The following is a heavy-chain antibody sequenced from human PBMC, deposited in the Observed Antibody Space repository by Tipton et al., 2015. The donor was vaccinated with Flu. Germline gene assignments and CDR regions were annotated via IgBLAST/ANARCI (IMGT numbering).Heavy chain of an antibody. V-gene: IGHV4-34*01. Sequence: GLVKPSETLSLICAVYGGSFGGYYWAWIRQPPGKGLEWIGSIHQSGTTYYRSSLRSRATISLDTSKNQFSLKLSSVTAADTAVYYCTRHVSSGFWSGFSDYWGQGILVTVSS. CDR1: GGSFGGYY. J-gene: IGHJ4*02. CDR2: IHQSGTT. D-gene: IGHD3-3*01. CDR3: TRHVSSGFWSGFSDY.